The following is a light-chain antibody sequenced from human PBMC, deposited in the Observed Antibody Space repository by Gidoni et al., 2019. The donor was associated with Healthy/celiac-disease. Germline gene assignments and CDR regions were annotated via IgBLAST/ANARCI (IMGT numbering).Light chain of an antibody. V-gene: IGKV1-5*03. CDR2: KAS. J-gene: IGKJ5*01. CDR3: QQYNSYSP. Sequence: DIQMTQSPSTLSASVGDRVTITCRASQSISSWLAWYQQKPGKAPKLLIYKASSLGSGVPSRCSGSGSGTEFTLTISSLQPDDFETYYCQQYNSYSPFGQGTRLEIK. CDR1: QSISSW.